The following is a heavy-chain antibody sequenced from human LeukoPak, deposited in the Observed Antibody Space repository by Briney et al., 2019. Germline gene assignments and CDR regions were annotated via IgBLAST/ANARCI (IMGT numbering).Heavy chain of an antibody. CDR3: ARGAEEQQLAFDY. V-gene: IGHV4-59*12. CDR2: IYYSGST. Sequence: PSETLSLTCIVSGGSISSNYWSWIRQPPGKGLEWIGYIYYSGSTNYNPSLKSRVTISVDTSKNQFSLKLSSVTAADTAVYYCARGAEEQQLAFDYWGQGTLVTVSS. CDR1: GGSISSNY. J-gene: IGHJ4*02. D-gene: IGHD6-13*01.